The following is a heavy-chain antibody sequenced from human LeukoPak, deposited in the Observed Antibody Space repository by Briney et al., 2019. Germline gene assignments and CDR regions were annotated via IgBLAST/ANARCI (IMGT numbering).Heavy chain of an antibody. D-gene: IGHD3-3*01. CDR1: GYTFTSYD. CDR3: ARDRTYDFWSGYYTGENWFDP. Sequence: ASVKVSCKASGYTFTSYDINWVRQATGQGLEWMGWMNPNSGNTGYAQKFQGRVTMTRNTSISTAYMELCSLRSEDTAVYYCARDRTYDFWSGYYTGENWFDPWGQGTLVTVSS. V-gene: IGHV1-8*01. J-gene: IGHJ5*02. CDR2: MNPNSGNT.